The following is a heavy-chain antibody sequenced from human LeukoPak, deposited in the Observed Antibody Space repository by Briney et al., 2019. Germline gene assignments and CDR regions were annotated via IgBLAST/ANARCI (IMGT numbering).Heavy chain of an antibody. D-gene: IGHD3-10*01. CDR1: GGSISSGGYY. CDR2: IYYSGST. V-gene: IGHV4-31*03. J-gene: IGHJ4*02. Sequence: SETLSLTCTVSGGSISSGGYYWSWIRQHPGKGLEWIGYIYYSGSTYYNPSLKSRVTISVDTSKNQFSLKLSSVTAADTAVYYCASKSDGSDPLGAYYFDYWGQGTLVTVSS. CDR3: ASKSDGSDPLGAYYFDY.